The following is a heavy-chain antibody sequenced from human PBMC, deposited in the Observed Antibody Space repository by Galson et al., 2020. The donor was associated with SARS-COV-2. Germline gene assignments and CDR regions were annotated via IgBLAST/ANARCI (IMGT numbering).Heavy chain of an antibody. CDR3: AKEDCSSTSCYTGESHYYGMDV. Sequence: GESLKISCAASGFTFSSYAMSWVRQAPGKGLEWVSAISGSGGSTYYADSVKGRFTISRDNSKNTLYLQMNSLRAEDTAVYYCAKEDCSSTSCYTGESHYYGMDVWGQGTTVTVSS. CDR2: ISGSGGST. CDR1: GFTFSSYA. D-gene: IGHD2-2*02. J-gene: IGHJ6*02. V-gene: IGHV3-23*01.